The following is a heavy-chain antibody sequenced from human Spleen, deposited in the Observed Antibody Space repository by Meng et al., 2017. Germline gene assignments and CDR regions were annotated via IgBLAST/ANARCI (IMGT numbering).Heavy chain of an antibody. D-gene: IGHD3-10*01. CDR2: IYPGDSDT. CDR1: GYSFTSYW. Sequence: GESLKISCQGSGYSFTSYWIGWVRQMPGKGLEWMGIIYPGDSDTRYSPSFQGQVTISADKSISTAYLQWSSLKASDTAMYYCARLGMYYYGSGSYYATLQNGMDVWGQGTTVTVSS. J-gene: IGHJ6*02. CDR3: ARLGMYYYGSGSYYATLQNGMDV. V-gene: IGHV5-51*01.